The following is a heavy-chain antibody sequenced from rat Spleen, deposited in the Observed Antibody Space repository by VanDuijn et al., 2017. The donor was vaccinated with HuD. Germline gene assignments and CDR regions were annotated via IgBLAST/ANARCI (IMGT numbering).Heavy chain of an antibody. CDR3: ARPTTGIPFNY. D-gene: IGHD1-9*01. J-gene: IGHJ2*01. CDR2: IIYDGTNT. CDR1: GFTFSDYT. V-gene: IGHV5-17*01. Sequence: EVQLVESGGGLVQPGRSLKLSCSASGFTFSDYTMAWVRQAPKKGLEWVAAIIYDGTNTYYRDSVKGRFTISRDNAKSTLYLQVDSLRSEDTAIYYCARPTTGIPFNYWGQGVMVTVSS.